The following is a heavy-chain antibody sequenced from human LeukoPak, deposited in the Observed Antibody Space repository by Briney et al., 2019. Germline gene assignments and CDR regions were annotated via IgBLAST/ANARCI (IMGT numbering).Heavy chain of an antibody. D-gene: IGHD2-2*01. CDR1: GGSFSGYY. J-gene: IGHJ5*02. V-gene: IGHV4-34*01. CDR2: INHSGST. CDR3: ARGGVVVVPAVWFDP. Sequence: SETLSLTCAVYGGSFSGYYWSWIRQPPGKGLEWIGEINHSGSTNYNPSLKSRVTISVDTSKNQFSLKLSPVTAADTAVYYCARGGVVVVPAVWFDPWGQGTLVTVSS.